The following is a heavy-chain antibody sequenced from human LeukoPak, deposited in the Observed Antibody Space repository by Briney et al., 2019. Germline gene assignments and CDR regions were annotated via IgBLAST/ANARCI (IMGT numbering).Heavy chain of an antibody. Sequence: PGGSLRLSCAASGFTFSNAWMSWVRQAPGKGLEWVGRIKSKTDGGTTDYAAPVKGRFTISRDDSKNTLYLQMNSLKTEDTAVYYCTTDRRYSSSWYGLEYFQHWGQGTLVTVSS. J-gene: IGHJ1*01. CDR1: GFTFSNAW. V-gene: IGHV3-15*01. D-gene: IGHD6-13*01. CDR2: IKSKTDGGTT. CDR3: TTDRRYSSSWYGLEYFQH.